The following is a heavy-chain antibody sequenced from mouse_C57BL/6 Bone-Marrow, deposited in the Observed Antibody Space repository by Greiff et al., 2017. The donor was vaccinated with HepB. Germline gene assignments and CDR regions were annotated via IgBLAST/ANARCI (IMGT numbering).Heavy chain of an antibody. CDR2: IDPENGDT. CDR3: TTRVGWWLPFMDY. V-gene: IGHV14-4*01. J-gene: IGHJ4*01. CDR1: GFTITDDY. D-gene: IGHD2-13*01. Sequence: VQLQQSGAELVRPGASVKLSCTASGFTITDDYMHWVKQRPEQGLEWIGWIDPENGDTEYASKFQGKATITADTSSNTAYLQLSSLTSEDTAVEYCTTRVGWWLPFMDYWGQGTSVTVSS.